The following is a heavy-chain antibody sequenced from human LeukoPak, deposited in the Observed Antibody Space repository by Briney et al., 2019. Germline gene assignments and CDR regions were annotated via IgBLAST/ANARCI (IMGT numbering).Heavy chain of an antibody. V-gene: IGHV1-8*03. CDR1: GYTFTSYD. CDR2: MNPNSGNT. J-gene: IGHJ4*02. D-gene: IGHD3-10*01. Sequence: ASVKVSCKAAGYTFTSYDINWVRQATGQGLEWMGWMNPNSGNTGYAQKFQGRATITRNTSISTAYMELSSLRSEDTAVYYCARGQRITMVRGVIIGYYFDYWGQRTLVTVSS. CDR3: ARGQRITMVRGVIIGYYFDY.